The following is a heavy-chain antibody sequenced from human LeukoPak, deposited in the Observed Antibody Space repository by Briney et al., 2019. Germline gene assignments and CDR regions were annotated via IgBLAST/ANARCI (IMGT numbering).Heavy chain of an antibody. CDR2: IIPILGIA. D-gene: IGHD3-3*01. V-gene: IGHV1-69*02. CDR3: ARGSVFGVVIITH. CDR1: GGTFSRYT. Sequence: SVKVSCKASGGTFSRYTISWVRQAPGQGLEWMGRIIPILGIANYAQKFQGRVTVTADKSTSTAYMELSSLRSEDTAVYYCARGSVFGVVIITHWGQGTLVTVSS. J-gene: IGHJ4*02.